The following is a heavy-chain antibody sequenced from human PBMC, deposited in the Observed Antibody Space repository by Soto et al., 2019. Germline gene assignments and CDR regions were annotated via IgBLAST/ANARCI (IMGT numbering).Heavy chain of an antibody. CDR2: IIPIFGTA. D-gene: IGHD3-22*01. V-gene: IGHV1-69*06. CDR3: ARVLFYYYDSSGYYPHDAFDI. CDR1: GGTFSSYA. J-gene: IGHJ3*02. Sequence: SVKVSCKASGGTFSSYAISWVRQAPGQGLEWMGGIIPIFGTANYAQKFQGRVTITADKSTSTAYMELSSLRSEDTAVYYCARVLFYYYDSSGYYPHDAFDIWGQGTMVTVSS.